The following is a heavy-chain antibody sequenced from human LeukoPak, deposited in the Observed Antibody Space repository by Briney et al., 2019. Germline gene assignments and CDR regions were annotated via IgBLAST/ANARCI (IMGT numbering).Heavy chain of an antibody. CDR3: ARERPRNWFDP. V-gene: IGHV3-53*01. CDR1: GFTVSSNY. Sequence: GGSLRLSCAASGFTVSSNYMSWVRQAPGKGLEWVSVIYSGGSTYYAASVKGRFTISRDNSKNTLYLQMNSLRAEDTAVYYCARERPRNWFDPWGQGTLVTVSS. J-gene: IGHJ5*02. CDR2: IYSGGST.